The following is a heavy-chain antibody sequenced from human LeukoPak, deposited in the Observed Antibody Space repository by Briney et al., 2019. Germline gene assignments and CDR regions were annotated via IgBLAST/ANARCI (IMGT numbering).Heavy chain of an antibody. CDR2: SYSGGNA. V-gene: IGHV4-59*01. CDR1: GASTSAYY. D-gene: IGHD1-26*01. J-gene: IGHJ3*01. Sequence: SETLSLTCTVSGASTSAYYWSWIQQPPGKGLEWIGYSYSGGNANYNPSLKSRVTISIDTSENQFSLRLTSVTAADTAIYFCAHSKRGGGYYINAFAVWGQGALVTISS. CDR3: AHSKRGGGYYINAFAV.